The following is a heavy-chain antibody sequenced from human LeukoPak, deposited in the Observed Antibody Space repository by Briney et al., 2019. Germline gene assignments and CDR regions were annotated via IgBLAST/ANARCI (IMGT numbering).Heavy chain of an antibody. J-gene: IGHJ4*02. CDR2: ISYDGSNK. Sequence: GGSLRLSCAASGFTFSSYAMHWVRQAPGKGLEWVSVISYDGSNKYYADSVKGRFTISRDNSKNTLYLQMNSLRAEDTAVYYWARAGHDYVWGSYRYTSFDYWGQGTLVTVSS. CDR3: ARAGHDYVWGSYRYTSFDY. CDR1: GFTFSSYA. D-gene: IGHD3-16*02. V-gene: IGHV3-30-3*01.